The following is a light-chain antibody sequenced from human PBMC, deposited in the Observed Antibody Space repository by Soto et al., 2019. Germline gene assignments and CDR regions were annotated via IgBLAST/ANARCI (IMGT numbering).Light chain of an antibody. J-gene: IGKJ2*02. CDR2: KAS. Sequence: DIQMTQSPSTLSASVGDRVTITCRASQSISNWLAWCQQKPGKAPNLLIYKASSLESGVPSRFSGSGSGTAFTLTISSLQPDDSATYYCQQYNSYSRTFGQGTKLEIK. CDR3: QQYNSYSRT. CDR1: QSISNW. V-gene: IGKV1-5*03.